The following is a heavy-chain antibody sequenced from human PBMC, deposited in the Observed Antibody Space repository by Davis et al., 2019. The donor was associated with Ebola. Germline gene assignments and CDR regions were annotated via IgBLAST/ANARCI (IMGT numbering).Heavy chain of an antibody. CDR3: ARAWVVVVPAAIYSGAGGWLDP. Sequence: PGGSLRLSCAASGFTFSSYAMTWVRQAPGKGLEWVSGISSSGTTTYYVDSVKGRFTISRDNSKNTLYLQMNSLRAEDTAAYYCARAWVVVVPAAIYSGAGGWLDPWGQGTLVTVSS. V-gene: IGHV3-23*01. J-gene: IGHJ5*02. CDR1: GFTFSSYA. CDR2: ISSSGTTT. D-gene: IGHD2-2*02.